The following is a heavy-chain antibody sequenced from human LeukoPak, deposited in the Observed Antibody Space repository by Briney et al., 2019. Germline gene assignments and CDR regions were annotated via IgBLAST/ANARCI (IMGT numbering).Heavy chain of an antibody. Sequence: ASVKVSCKASGYTFTNYYIQWVRQAPGQGLEWMGWINPSSGGTNYAQKFQGRVTITADKSTSTAYMELSSLRSEDTAVYYCARDTAMVTGWFDPWGQGTLVTVSS. J-gene: IGHJ5*02. V-gene: IGHV1-46*01. CDR2: INPSSGGT. CDR1: GYTFTNYY. CDR3: ARDTAMVTGWFDP. D-gene: IGHD5-18*01.